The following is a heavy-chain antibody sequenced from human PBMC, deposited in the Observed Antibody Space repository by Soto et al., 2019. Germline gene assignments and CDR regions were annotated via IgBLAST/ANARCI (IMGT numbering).Heavy chain of an antibody. CDR3: ARFSPYYDFWSGYSTGFDY. D-gene: IGHD3-3*01. J-gene: IGHJ4*02. CDR2: IYHSGST. V-gene: IGHV4-38-2*01. Sequence: LSLTCAVAGYSISSGYYWGWSRQPPGKGLEWIGSIYHSGSTYYNPSLKSRVTISVDTSKNQFSLKLSSVTAADTAVYYCARFSPYYDFWSGYSTGFDYWGQGTLVTVSS. CDR1: GYSISSGYY.